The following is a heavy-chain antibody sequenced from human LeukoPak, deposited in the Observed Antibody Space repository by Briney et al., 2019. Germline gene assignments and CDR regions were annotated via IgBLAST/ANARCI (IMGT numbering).Heavy chain of an antibody. CDR1: GFTFSSYS. Sequence: GGSLRLSCAASGFTFSSYSMNWVRQAPGKGLEWVSSISSSSSYIYYADSVKGRFTISRDNSKNTLYLQMNSLRAEDTAVYYCAREKQRAYEFDPWGQGTLVTVSS. CDR3: AREKQRAYEFDP. J-gene: IGHJ5*02. CDR2: ISSSSSYI. V-gene: IGHV3-21*04. D-gene: IGHD6-25*01.